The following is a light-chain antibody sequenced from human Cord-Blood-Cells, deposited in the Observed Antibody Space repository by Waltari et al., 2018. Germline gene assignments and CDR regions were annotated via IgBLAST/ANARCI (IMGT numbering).Light chain of an antibody. CDR2: WAS. Sequence: DIVMTQSPDSLAVSLGERATINCKSSQSVLYSSNNKNYLAWYQQKPGQPPKRVIYWASTRESGVPDRFSGSGSGTDFTRTISSLQAEDVAVYYCQQYYSTPQTFGQGTKVEIK. J-gene: IGKJ1*01. CDR3: QQYYSTPQT. CDR1: QSVLYSSNNKNY. V-gene: IGKV4-1*01.